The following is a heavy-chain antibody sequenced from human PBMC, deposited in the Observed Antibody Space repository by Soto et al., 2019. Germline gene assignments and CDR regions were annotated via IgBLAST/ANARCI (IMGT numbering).Heavy chain of an antibody. CDR2: IDPSDSYT. J-gene: IGHJ6*02. CDR1: GYSFTSYW. Sequence: GESLKISCKGSGYSFTSYWIGWVRQMPGKGLEWMGRIDPSDSYTNYSPSFQGHVTISADKSISTAYLQWSSLKASDTAMYYCASSPREYCSSTSSEELGNYSGMDVWGQGTRVTVCS. CDR3: ASSPREYCSSTSSEELGNYSGMDV. D-gene: IGHD2-2*01. V-gene: IGHV5-10-1*01.